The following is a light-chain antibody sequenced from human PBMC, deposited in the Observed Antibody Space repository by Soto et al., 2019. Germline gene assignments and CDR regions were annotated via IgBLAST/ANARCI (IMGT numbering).Light chain of an antibody. CDR2: GAS. J-gene: IGKJ4*01. V-gene: IGKV3-20*01. Sequence: EIVLTQSPGTLSSSPGERATLSCMASQSVSSSDLAWYQQKLGQPPRLLIYGASSRATGVPDRFSGSGSGTDFTLTISRLEPEDFAVYYCQQYGSSPPLTFGGGTKVEIK. CDR3: QQYGSSPPLT. CDR1: QSVSSSD.